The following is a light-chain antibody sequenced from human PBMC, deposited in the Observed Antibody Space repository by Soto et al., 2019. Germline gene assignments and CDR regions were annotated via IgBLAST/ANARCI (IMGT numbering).Light chain of an antibody. CDR3: QQTYSTPLT. CDR1: QSISTY. Sequence: DIPMTQSPSSLSASVGDRVTITCRASQSISTYLNWYQQKPGKAPNLLIYGISTLQTGVPSRFSGSGSGTDFTLTISSLQPEDFATYYCQQTYSTPLTFGGGTKVETK. V-gene: IGKV1-39*01. CDR2: GIS. J-gene: IGKJ4*01.